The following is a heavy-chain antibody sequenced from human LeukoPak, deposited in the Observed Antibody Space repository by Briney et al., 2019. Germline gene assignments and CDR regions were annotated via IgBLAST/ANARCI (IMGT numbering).Heavy chain of an antibody. CDR2: IYGDENK. CDR1: GFSVTTSGVG. V-gene: IGHV2-5*02. J-gene: IGHJ4*02. Sequence: SGPTLVKPTQTLTLTCTFSGFSVTTSGVGVGWIRQSPGRALEWLALIYGDENKRYSPSLKSGLTITKDTSKNLVVLKMTNMDPMDTATYFCTHGRAFYYDTTGYFPAFDYWGQGALVTVSS. CDR3: THGRAFYYDTTGYFPAFDY. D-gene: IGHD3-22*01.